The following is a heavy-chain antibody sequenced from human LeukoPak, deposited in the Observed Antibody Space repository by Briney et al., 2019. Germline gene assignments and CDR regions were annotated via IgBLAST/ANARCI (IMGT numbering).Heavy chain of an antibody. CDR1: GYRFIDYW. Sequence: GESLKISCQGSGYRFIDYWIGWVRQMPGKGLEWMGIIFPGDTDIKYSPSFQGQVPISADNSISTAYLQWSSLKASDTAIYYCVRYGLQGCRDSRCLTSFYYYGVDVWGQGSTVTVSS. D-gene: IGHD4-11*01. J-gene: IGHJ6*02. CDR3: VRYGLQGCRDSRCLTSFYYYGVDV. V-gene: IGHV5-51*01. CDR2: IFPGDTDI.